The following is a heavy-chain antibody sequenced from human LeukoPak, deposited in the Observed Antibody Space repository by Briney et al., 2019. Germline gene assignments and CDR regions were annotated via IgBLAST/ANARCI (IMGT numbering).Heavy chain of an antibody. D-gene: IGHD3-9*01. CDR3: ARSHLMTGYYVSDY. J-gene: IGHJ4*02. CDR2: ISAYNGNT. V-gene: IGHV1-18*04. CDR1: GYTFTSYG. Sequence: ASVKVSCKASGYTFTSYGISWVRQAPGQGLEWMGWISAYNGNTNYAQKLQGRVTMTTDTSTSTAYMELRSLRSDDTAVYYCARSHLMTGYYVSDYWGRGTLVTVSS.